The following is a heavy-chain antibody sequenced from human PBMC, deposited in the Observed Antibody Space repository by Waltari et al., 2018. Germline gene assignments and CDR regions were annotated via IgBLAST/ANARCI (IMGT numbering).Heavy chain of an antibody. CDR1: GFTFSSYA. J-gene: IGHJ4*02. Sequence: QVQLVESGGGVVQPGRSLRLSCAASGFTFSSYAMHRVRQAPGKGLEWVAVISYDGSNKYYADSVKGRFTISRDNSKNTLYLQMNSLRAEDTAVYYCARDGADYWGQGTLVTVSS. D-gene: IGHD3-10*01. CDR3: ARDGADY. V-gene: IGHV3-30-3*01. CDR2: ISYDGSNK.